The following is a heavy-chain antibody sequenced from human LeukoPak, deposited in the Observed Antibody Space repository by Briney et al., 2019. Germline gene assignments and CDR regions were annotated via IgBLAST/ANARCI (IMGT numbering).Heavy chain of an antibody. D-gene: IGHD6-13*01. J-gene: IGHJ6*03. V-gene: IGHV4-39*07. CDR1: GGFISSSSYY. CDR2: IYYSGST. Sequence: PSETLSLTCTVSGGFISSSSYYWGWIRQPPGKGLEWIGSIYYSGSTYYNPSLKSRVTISVDTSKNQFSLKLSSVTAADPAVYYCARALAAAGTVGYYYYLDVWGKGTTVTVSS. CDR3: ARALAAAGTVGYYYYLDV.